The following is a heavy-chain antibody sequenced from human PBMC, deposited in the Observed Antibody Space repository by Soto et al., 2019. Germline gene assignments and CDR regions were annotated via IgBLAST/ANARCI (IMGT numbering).Heavy chain of an antibody. CDR1: GGSISSYY. CDR3: AREVYYYGSGSYQYYFDY. CDR2: IYTSGST. Sequence: SETLSLTCTVSGGSISSYYWSWIRQPAGKGLEWIGRIYTSGSTNYNPSLKSRVTMSVDTSRNQFSLKLSSVTAADTAVYYCAREVYYYGSGSYQYYFDYWGQGTLVTVSS. V-gene: IGHV4-4*07. J-gene: IGHJ4*02. D-gene: IGHD3-10*01.